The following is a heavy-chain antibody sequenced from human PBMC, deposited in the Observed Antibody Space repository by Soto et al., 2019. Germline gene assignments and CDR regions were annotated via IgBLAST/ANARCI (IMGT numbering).Heavy chain of an antibody. J-gene: IGHJ4*02. CDR1: VDSVSSNIAA. Sequence: PSQTLSLTCAISVDSVSSNIAACNWIRQSPSRGLEWLGRIYYRSKWYSDYAVSVKSRITINPDTSKNQFSLQLNSVTPEDTAVYYCARLTSGERVGYWGQGTQVTVSS. V-gene: IGHV6-1*01. CDR3: ARLTSGERVGY. D-gene: IGHD1-1*01. CDR2: IYYRSKWYS.